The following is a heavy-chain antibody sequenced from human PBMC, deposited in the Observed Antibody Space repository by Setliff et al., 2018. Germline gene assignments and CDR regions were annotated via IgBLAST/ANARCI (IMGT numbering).Heavy chain of an antibody. CDR1: GDSISSSSYY. D-gene: IGHD2-21*01. CDR2: INYSGIT. V-gene: IGHV4-39*01. Sequence: KASETLSLTCSVSGDSISSSSYYWGWLRQPPGKGLEWLGSINYSGITYYSPSLKSRVIVSVDMSKNEFYLRMASVTSADTAVYYCVRSAVYCASDCYPRYFDSWGQGTLVNVSS. CDR3: VRSAVYCASDCYPRYFDS. J-gene: IGHJ4*02.